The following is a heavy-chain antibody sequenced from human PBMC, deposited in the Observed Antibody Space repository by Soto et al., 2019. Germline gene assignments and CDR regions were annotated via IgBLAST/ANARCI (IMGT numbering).Heavy chain of an antibody. CDR2: ISHDGFNK. CDR3: AQDGVRVAPAGYHIDY. V-gene: IGHV3-30*18. Sequence: PGGSLRLSCAASGFSFNYYGIHWVRQAPGKGLEWVAVISHDGFNKYYADSVKGRFTISRENSKSTAYLQMNTLRDEDTAVYYCAQDGVRVAPAGYHIDYWGQGALVTVSS. CDR1: GFSFNYYG. D-gene: IGHD3-3*01. J-gene: IGHJ4*02.